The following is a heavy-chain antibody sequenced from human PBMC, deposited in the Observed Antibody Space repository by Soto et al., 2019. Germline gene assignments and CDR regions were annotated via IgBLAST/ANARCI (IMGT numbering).Heavy chain of an antibody. Sequence: GSLRLSCAASGFTFSSYGMHWVRQAPGKGLEWVAVISYDGSNKYYADSVKGRFTISRDNSKNTLYLQMNSLRAEDTAVYYCAKDQGSGFDYWGQGTLVTVYS. V-gene: IGHV3-30*18. CDR3: AKDQGSGFDY. CDR2: ISYDGSNK. J-gene: IGHJ4*02. CDR1: GFTFSSYG. D-gene: IGHD1-26*01.